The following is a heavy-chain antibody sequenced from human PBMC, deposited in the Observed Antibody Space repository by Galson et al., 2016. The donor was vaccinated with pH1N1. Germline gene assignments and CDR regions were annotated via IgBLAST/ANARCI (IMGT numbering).Heavy chain of an antibody. Sequence: VKVSCKASGGIFRSNAITWVRQAPGQGLEWMGKIIAIFGTPNYAQKFQGRVTITADESTSTVFLELSSLRSEDAAVYYCARNDDYYGSGSYDYWGQGTLVTVSS. J-gene: IGHJ4*02. CDR1: GGIFRSNA. CDR2: IIAIFGTP. V-gene: IGHV1-69*15. D-gene: IGHD3-10*01. CDR3: ARNDDYYGSGSYDY.